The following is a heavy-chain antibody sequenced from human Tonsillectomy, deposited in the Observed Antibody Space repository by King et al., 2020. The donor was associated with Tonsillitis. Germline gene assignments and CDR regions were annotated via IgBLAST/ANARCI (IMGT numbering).Heavy chain of an antibody. CDR1: GFTFSSYA. D-gene: IGHD3-3*01. CDR2: ISGSGGST. J-gene: IGHJ6*02. CDR3: AKEGADFWSGYFRTYGMDV. V-gene: IGHV3-23*04. Sequence: VQLVESGGGLLQPGGSLRLSCAASGFTFSSYAMSWVRQAPGKGLEWVSAISGSGGSTYSAHFVKGRFTISRDNSKNTLYLQMNSLRAEDTAVYYCAKEGADFWSGYFRTYGMDVWGQGTTVTVSS.